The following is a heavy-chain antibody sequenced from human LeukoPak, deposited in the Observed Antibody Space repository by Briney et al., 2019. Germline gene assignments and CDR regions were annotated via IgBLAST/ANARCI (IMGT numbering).Heavy chain of an antibody. V-gene: IGHV4-39*01. CDR2: IYYSGST. CDR3: ARLSGSHWGFDP. J-gene: IGHJ5*02. Sequence: PSETLSLTCTVSGGSIGTETYYWGWIRQPPGKGLEWIGSIYYSGSTYYNPSLKSRVTISVDTSKNQFSLKLSSVTAADTAVYYCARLSGSHWGFDPWGQGTLVTVSS. D-gene: IGHD1-26*01. CDR1: GGSIGTETYY.